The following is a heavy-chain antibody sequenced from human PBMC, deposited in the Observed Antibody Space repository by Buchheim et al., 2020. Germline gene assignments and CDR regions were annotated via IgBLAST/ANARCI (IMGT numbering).Heavy chain of an antibody. V-gene: IGHV3-30*18. Sequence: QVQLVESGGGVVQPGRSLRLSCAASGFTFSSYGMHWVRQAPGKGLEWVAVISYDGSNKYYADSVKGRFTISRDNSKNTLYLQMNSLRAEDTAVYYCAKALRVIAVAGHSAFDIWGQGT. CDR2: ISYDGSNK. CDR1: GFTFSSYG. CDR3: AKALRVIAVAGHSAFDI. D-gene: IGHD6-19*01. J-gene: IGHJ3*02.